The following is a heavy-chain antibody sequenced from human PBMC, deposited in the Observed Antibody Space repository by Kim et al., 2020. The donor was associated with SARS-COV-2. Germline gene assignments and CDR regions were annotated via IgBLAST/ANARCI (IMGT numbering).Heavy chain of an antibody. Sequence: GGSLRLSCAASGFTFSHYAMHWVRQAPGKGLEWVAVISYNGNDKFYANSVKGRVTVSRDNSNNTLYLQINSLRPEDTAIYYCGRELYDVLTGYHNEWVEGVGVWGQGTSVTVAS. V-gene: IGHV3-30*04. CDR3: GRELYDVLTGYHNEWVEGVGV. J-gene: IGHJ6*02. D-gene: IGHD3-9*01. CDR2: ISYNGNDK. CDR1: GFTFSHYA.